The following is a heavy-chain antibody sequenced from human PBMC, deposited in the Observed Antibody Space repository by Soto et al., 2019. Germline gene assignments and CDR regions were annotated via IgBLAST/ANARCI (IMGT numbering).Heavy chain of an antibody. CDR3: ARGPLGPSFCYYYMDA. D-gene: IGHD3-16*01. CDR1: GGTFSSYT. Sequence: QVQLVQSGAEVKKPGSSVKVSCKASGGTFSSYTISWVRQAPGQGLEWMGRIIPILGIANYAQKFQGRVTITAAKLTSKPDMERSSLRSEGTGVYYCARGPLGPSFCYYYMDAWGKGTTVTVS. V-gene: IGHV1-69*02. CDR2: IIPILGIA. J-gene: IGHJ6*03.